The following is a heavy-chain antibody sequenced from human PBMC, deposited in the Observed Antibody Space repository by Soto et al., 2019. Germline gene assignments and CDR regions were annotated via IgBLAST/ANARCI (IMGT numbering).Heavy chain of an antibody. CDR2: VIPVLTTT. J-gene: IGHJ6*02. CDR3: ARRRYCGYDCYHKHYYGMDV. V-gene: IGHV1-69*08. CDR1: GDTFSSYI. Sequence: QVQLVQSGAEVKKPGSSVRVSCRSSGDTFSSYIVNWLRLAPGRGLEWMGRVIPVLTTTDYAQNFRGRVTISADRSTNTVYLDLSSLRSDHTAVYYCARRRYCGYDCYHKHYYGMDVWGQGSLVTVAS. D-gene: IGHD2-21*02.